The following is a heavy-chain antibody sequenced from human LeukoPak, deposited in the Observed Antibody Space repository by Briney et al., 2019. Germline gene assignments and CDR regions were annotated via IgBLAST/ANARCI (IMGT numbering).Heavy chain of an antibody. CDR1: GFTFSSYD. J-gene: IGHJ4*02. CDR3: AKDDYGDLIDY. D-gene: IGHD4-17*01. Sequence: GGSLRLSCAASGFTFSSYDMSWVHQAPGKGLEWVSGISGSGVKTNYVDSVKGRFTISRDNSKKTLYLQMNSLRAEDTAVYYCAKDDYGDLIDYWGQGTLVTVSS. V-gene: IGHV3-23*01. CDR2: ISGSGVKT.